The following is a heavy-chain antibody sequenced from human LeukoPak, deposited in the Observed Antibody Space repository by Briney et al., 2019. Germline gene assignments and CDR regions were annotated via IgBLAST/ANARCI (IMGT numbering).Heavy chain of an antibody. CDR2: ISSSSSYI. J-gene: IGHJ4*02. CDR3: ARGGGTRIQLWLLHY. Sequence: GGSLRLSCAASGFTFSSYSMNWVCPAPGEGLGWVSSISSSSSYIYYADSVKGRFTISRDNAKNSLYLQMNSLRAEDTAVYYCARGGGTRIQLWLLHYWGQGTLVTVSS. V-gene: IGHV3-21*01. CDR1: GFTFSSYS. D-gene: IGHD5-18*01.